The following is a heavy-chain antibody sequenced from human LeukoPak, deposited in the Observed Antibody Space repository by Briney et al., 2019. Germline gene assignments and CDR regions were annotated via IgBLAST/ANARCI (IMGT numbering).Heavy chain of an antibody. Sequence: KTSETLSLTCTVSGGSISSGSYYWSWIRQPAGKGLEWIGRIYTSGSTNYNPSLKSRVTISVDTSKNQFSLKLSSVTAADTAVYYCARVLWELGEGYFGYWGQGTLVTVSS. CDR3: ARVLWELGEGYFGY. CDR1: GGSISSGSYY. CDR2: IYTSGST. J-gene: IGHJ4*02. D-gene: IGHD1-26*01. V-gene: IGHV4-61*02.